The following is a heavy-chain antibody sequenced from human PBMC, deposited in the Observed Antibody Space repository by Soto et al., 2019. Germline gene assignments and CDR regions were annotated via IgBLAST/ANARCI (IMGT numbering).Heavy chain of an antibody. CDR3: ARWFTYGNFDYFDY. CDR1: GFTLSSYW. Sequence: GGPLRLSFAASGFTLSSYWMSWVRQAPGKGLVWVANIKSDGRTKTYADSVKGRFTISRDNAKNTLYLQMNGLRAEDTALYYCARWFTYGNFDYFDYWGQGTQVTVSS. V-gene: IGHV3-7*01. D-gene: IGHD3-10*01. J-gene: IGHJ4*02. CDR2: IKSDGRTK.